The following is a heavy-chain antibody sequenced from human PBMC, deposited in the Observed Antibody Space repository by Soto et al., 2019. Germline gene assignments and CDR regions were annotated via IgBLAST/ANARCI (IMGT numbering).Heavy chain of an antibody. Sequence: GGSLRLSCAASGFTFSSYAVHWVRQPTGKGLEWVSVIGSAGDTYYPGSVKGRFTISRENAKNSLYLQMNSLRAEDTAVYYCARVEVGQLWPFDYWGQGTLVTVSS. V-gene: IGHV3-13*01. CDR3: ARVEVGQLWPFDY. D-gene: IGHD5-18*01. CDR2: IGSAGDT. CDR1: GFTFSSYA. J-gene: IGHJ4*02.